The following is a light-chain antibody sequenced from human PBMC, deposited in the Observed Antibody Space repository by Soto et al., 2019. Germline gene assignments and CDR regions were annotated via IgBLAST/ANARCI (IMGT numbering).Light chain of an antibody. J-gene: IGLJ3*02. CDR3: CSYVPGHVIVL. CDR2: EVT. CDR1: SSDVGTYAL. Sequence: QSALTQPASVSGSPGQSITISCTGTSSDVGTYALVSWFQQHPGRAPKIIIFEVTRRPSGVSNRFSGSKSGNTASLTISGLQPEDEDDYYCCSYVPGHVIVLFGGGTQMTVL. V-gene: IGLV2-23*02.